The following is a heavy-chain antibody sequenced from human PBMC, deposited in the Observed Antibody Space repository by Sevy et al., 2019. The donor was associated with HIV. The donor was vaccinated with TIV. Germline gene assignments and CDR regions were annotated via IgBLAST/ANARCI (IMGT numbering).Heavy chain of an antibody. Sequence: SETLSLTCGVYGGSFSGHYWSWLRQTPEKGLEWIGEINHGEITDYNPSLESRVTMSVATSKNQFSLKLKSVTAADTAVYYCARRRYFYASGWKDVLDIWGQGTLVTVSS. D-gene: IGHD3-10*01. CDR2: INHGEIT. J-gene: IGHJ3*02. CDR3: ARRRYFYASGWKDVLDI. V-gene: IGHV4-34*01. CDR1: GGSFSGHY.